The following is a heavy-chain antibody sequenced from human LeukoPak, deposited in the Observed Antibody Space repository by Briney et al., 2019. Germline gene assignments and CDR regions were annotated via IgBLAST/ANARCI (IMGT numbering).Heavy chain of an antibody. CDR3: AREGAERLFVSNWFDP. V-gene: IGHV3-33*01. CDR1: GFTLSSYG. D-gene: IGHD3-22*01. CDR2: IWYDGGYK. Sequence: GGSLRLSCAATGFTLSSYGMHWVRQAPGKGLEWVAVIWYDGGYKFYADSVQGRFIITRDNSKNTMYLQMNRLKVEDTAVYFCAREGAERLFVSNWFDPWGQGTLVTVSS. J-gene: IGHJ5*02.